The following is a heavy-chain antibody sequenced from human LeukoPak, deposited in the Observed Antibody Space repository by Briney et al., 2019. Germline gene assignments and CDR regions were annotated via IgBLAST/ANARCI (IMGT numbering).Heavy chain of an antibody. V-gene: IGHV4-34*01. CDR1: GGSFSGYY. CDR3: ARGRYCSSTSCYMGQYYYYMDV. D-gene: IGHD2-2*02. CDR2: INHSGST. J-gene: IGHJ6*03. Sequence: LETLSLTCAVYGGSFSGYYWSWIRQPPGKGLEWIGEINHSGSTNYNPSLKSRVTISVDTSKNQFSLKLSSVTAADTAVYYCARGRYCSSTSCYMGQYYYYMDVWGKGTTVTVSS.